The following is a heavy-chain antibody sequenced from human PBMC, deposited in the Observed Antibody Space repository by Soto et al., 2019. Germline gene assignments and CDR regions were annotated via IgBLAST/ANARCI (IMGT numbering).Heavy chain of an antibody. D-gene: IGHD6-19*01. J-gene: IGHJ4*02. Sequence: SETLSLTCTVSGGSIRSYYWSWIRQPPGKGLEWIGYISYSGSTNYNPSLKSRVTISVDTSKNQFSLKLSSVTAADTAVYYCASQWLVQQFAYWGQGTLVTVSS. CDR1: GGSIRSYY. V-gene: IGHV4-59*08. CDR2: ISYSGST. CDR3: ASQWLVQQFAY.